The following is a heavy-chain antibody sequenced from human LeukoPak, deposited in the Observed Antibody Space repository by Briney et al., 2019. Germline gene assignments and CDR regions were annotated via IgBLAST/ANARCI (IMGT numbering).Heavy chain of an antibody. CDR3: ARDLFEYYYDSSGYFDY. V-gene: IGHV3-11*04. CDR2: ISSSGSTI. D-gene: IGHD3-22*01. J-gene: IGHJ4*02. Sequence: GGSLRLSCAASGFTFSDYYMSWIGQAPGKGLEWVSYISSSGSTIYYAASVKGRFTLSRDNAKNSLYLQMNSLRAEDTAVYYCARDLFEYYYDSSGYFDYSGQGTLVTVSS. CDR1: GFTFSDYY.